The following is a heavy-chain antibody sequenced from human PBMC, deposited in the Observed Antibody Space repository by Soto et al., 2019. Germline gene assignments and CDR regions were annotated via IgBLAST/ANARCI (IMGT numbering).Heavy chain of an antibody. D-gene: IGHD3-16*01. Sequence: QVQLVQSGAEVKKPGASVKVSCKASGYTFTSYAMHWVRQAPGQRLEWMGWINAGNGNTKYSQKFQGRVTITRDTSASTAYVELSSLRSEDTAVYYCARDRERGDYIWGSMLSYWGQGTLVTVSS. CDR2: INAGNGNT. J-gene: IGHJ4*02. V-gene: IGHV1-3*01. CDR3: ARDRERGDYIWGSMLSY. CDR1: GYTFTSYA.